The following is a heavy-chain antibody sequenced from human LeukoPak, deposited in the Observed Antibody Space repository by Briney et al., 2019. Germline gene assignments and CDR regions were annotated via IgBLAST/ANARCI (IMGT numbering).Heavy chain of an antibody. CDR2: IDPSDSYT. CDR1: GYNFTSYW. Sequence: GESLKISCKGSGYNFTSYWISWVRQMPGKGLEWMGRIDPSDSYTNYSPSFQGHVTISADKSISTAYLQWSSLKASDTAMYYCATFHYDILTGYSLFDYWGQGTLVTVSS. J-gene: IGHJ4*02. D-gene: IGHD3-9*01. V-gene: IGHV5-10-1*01. CDR3: ATFHYDILTGYSLFDY.